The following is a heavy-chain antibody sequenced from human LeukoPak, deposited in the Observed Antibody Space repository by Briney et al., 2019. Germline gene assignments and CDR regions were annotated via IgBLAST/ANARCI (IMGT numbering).Heavy chain of an antibody. CDR3: ADGGATSYFDY. CDR2: INHSGST. CDR1: GGSFSGYY. V-gene: IGHV4-34*01. Sequence: SETLSRTCAVYGGSFSGYYWSWIRQPPGKGLEWSGEINHSGSTNYNPSLKSRVTISVDTSKNQFTLKLSSVTAADPAVYYCADGGATSYFDYWGQGNLVTVSS. D-gene: IGHD1-26*01. J-gene: IGHJ4*02.